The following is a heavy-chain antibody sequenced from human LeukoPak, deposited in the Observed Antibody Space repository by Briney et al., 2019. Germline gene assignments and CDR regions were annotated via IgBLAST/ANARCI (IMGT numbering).Heavy chain of an antibody. Sequence: SETLSLTCTVSSGSISSGSYYWSWIRQPAGKGLEWIGRIYTSGSTNYNPSLKSRVTISVDTSKNQFSLKLSSVTAADTAVYYCARGRFWGSPALKYWGQGTLVTVSS. CDR2: IYTSGST. D-gene: IGHD3-16*01. CDR3: ARGRFWGSPALKY. CDR1: SGSISSGSYY. V-gene: IGHV4-61*02. J-gene: IGHJ1*01.